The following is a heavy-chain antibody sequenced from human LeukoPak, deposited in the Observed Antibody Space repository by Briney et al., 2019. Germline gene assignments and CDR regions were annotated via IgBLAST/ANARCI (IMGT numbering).Heavy chain of an antibody. D-gene: IGHD3-16*01. J-gene: IGHJ4*02. CDR3: ARRRRDDYVWGSYPPTTFDY. CDR1: GGSFSGYY. Sequence: SETLSLTCAVYGGSFSGYYWSWIRQPPGKGLEWIGEINHSGSTNYNPSLKSRVTISVDTSKNQFSQKLSSVTAADTAVYYCARRRRDDYVWGSYPPTTFDYWGQGTLVTVSS. V-gene: IGHV4-34*01. CDR2: INHSGST.